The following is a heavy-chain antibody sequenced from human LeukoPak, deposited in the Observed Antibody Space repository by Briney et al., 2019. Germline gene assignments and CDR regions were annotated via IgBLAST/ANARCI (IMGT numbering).Heavy chain of an antibody. D-gene: IGHD1-26*01. Sequence: SETLSLTCTVSGGSISSYYWSWIRQPPGKGLEWIGYIYYSGSTNYKSSLKSRVTISVDTSKNQFSLKLSSVTAADTAVYYCARGVRIVGATSAFDIWGQGTMVTVSS. CDR1: GGSISSYY. CDR3: ARGVRIVGATSAFDI. V-gene: IGHV4-59*08. CDR2: IYYSGST. J-gene: IGHJ3*02.